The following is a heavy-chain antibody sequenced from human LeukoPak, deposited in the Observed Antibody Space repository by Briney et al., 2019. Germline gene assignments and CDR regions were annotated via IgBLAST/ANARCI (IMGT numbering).Heavy chain of an antibody. V-gene: IGHV3-48*03. J-gene: IGHJ4*02. CDR1: GFTFSSYE. CDR2: INPSGNTF. CDR3: VKPGSGSYYNPGYFDF. D-gene: IGHD3-10*01. Sequence: GGSLRLSCAASGFTFSSYEVHWVRQAPGKGLEWVSYINPSGNTFYYADSVKGRFTISRDDSKNTLYLQMSSLRAEDTAVYYCVKPGSGSYYNPGYFDFWGQGTLVTVSS.